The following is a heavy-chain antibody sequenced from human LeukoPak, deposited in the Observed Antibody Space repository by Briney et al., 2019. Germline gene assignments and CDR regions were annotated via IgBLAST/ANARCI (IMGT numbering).Heavy chain of an antibody. J-gene: IGHJ3*02. CDR2: ISRGGHMT. D-gene: IGHD3-22*01. CDR3: ARGYYDSSNTRHAFHI. CDR1: GFAFGNTG. V-gene: IGHV3-23*01. Sequence: GGFLRLSCAASGFAFGNTGMSWVRQTPGTGLEWVSSISRGGHMTFYADSVKGRFTISRDISKNTLYLQMNSLRAEDTAVYYWARGYYDSSNTRHAFHIWGQGTMVTVSS.